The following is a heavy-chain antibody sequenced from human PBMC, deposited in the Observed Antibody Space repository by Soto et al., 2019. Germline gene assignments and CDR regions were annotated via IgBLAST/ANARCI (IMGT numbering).Heavy chain of an antibody. D-gene: IGHD2-2*01. CDR1: GFTFSSYE. V-gene: IGHV3-48*03. Sequence: GGSLRLSCAASGFTFSSYEMNWVRQAPGKGLEWVSYISSSCSTIYYADSVKGRFTISRDNAKNSLYLQMNSLRAEDTAVYYCASGGYCSSTSCWYLPDYYYGMDVWGQGTTVTVSS. J-gene: IGHJ6*02. CDR3: ASGGYCSSTSCWYLPDYYYGMDV. CDR2: ISSSCSTI.